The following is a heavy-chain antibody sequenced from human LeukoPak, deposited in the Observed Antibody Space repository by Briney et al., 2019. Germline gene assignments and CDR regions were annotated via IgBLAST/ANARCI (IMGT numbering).Heavy chain of an antibody. CDR3: ARGDYGDFRVFYTLFDY. CDR2: MYPGDSDN. J-gene: IGHJ4*02. Sequence: GESLQISCKGSGYTFTNYWIGWVRQMPGKGLEWMGIMYPGDSDNRYSPSFQGQVTISADKSISTACLQWSSLKASGTAMYYCARGDYGDFRVFYTLFDYWGQGTLVTVSS. D-gene: IGHD4-17*01. CDR1: GYTFTNYW. V-gene: IGHV5-51*01.